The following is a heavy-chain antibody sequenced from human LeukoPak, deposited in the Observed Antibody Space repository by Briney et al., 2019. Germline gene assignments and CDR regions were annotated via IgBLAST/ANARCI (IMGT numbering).Heavy chain of an antibody. CDR3: TRDQATFDI. J-gene: IGHJ3*02. CDR1: GFTFTTYV. Sequence: GASVKVSCKASGFTFTTYVSWVRQAPGQGLEWMGWIRGDNGATFYARELRGRLTMTTDTSTSTVYMELRSLKSDDTAIYYCTRDQATFDIWGQGTMVTVTS. V-gene: IGHV1-18*01. CDR2: IRGDNGAT.